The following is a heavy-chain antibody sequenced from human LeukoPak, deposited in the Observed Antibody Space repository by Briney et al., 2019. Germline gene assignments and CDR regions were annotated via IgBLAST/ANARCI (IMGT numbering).Heavy chain of an antibody. D-gene: IGHD2-21*02. CDR3: ARRVTAIGYYYYGMDV. CDR1: VYTFTSYG. J-gene: IGHJ6*02. V-gene: IGHV1-18*01. CDR2: ISAYNGNT. Sequence: GASVKVSCKASVYTFTSYGISWVRQAPGQGLEWMGWISAYNGNTNDAQKLQGRVTMTTDTYTSPDYMELRSLRSDDTAVYYCARRVTAIGYYYYGMDVWGQGTTVTDSS.